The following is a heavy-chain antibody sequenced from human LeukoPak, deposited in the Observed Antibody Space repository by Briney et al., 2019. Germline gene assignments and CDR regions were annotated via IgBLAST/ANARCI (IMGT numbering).Heavy chain of an antibody. Sequence: GGTLRLSCAASGFTFSSYGMSWVRQAPGKGLVWVSRINSDGSTTSYADSVKGRFTISRDNAKNTLYLQMNSLRAEDMAVYYCARGGGSCSTSLGCDWFDPWGQGTLVTVSS. V-gene: IGHV3-74*01. CDR2: INSDGSTT. CDR1: GFTFSSYG. J-gene: IGHJ5*02. CDR3: ARGGGSCSTSLGCDWFDP. D-gene: IGHD2-15*01.